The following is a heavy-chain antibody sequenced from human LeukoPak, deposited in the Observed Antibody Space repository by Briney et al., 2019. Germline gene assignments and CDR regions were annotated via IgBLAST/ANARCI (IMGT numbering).Heavy chain of an antibody. V-gene: IGHV1-69*01. CDR2: IIPIFGTA. D-gene: IGHD6-19*01. Sequence: GASVKVSCKASGGTFSSYAISWVRQAPGQGLEGMGGIIPIFGTANYAQKFQGRVTITADESTSTAYMELSSLRSEDAAVYYCARTSAAGHFDYWGQGTLVTVSS. CDR3: ARTSAAGHFDY. J-gene: IGHJ4*02. CDR1: GGTFSSYA.